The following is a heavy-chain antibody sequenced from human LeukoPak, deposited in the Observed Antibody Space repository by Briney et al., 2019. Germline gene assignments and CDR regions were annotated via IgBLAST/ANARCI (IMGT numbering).Heavy chain of an antibody. Sequence: GGSLRLSCSASGFTFRNYVMHWVRQAPGKGLEYVSATSTNGDTTYYTDSVKGRFTISRDNSKNTLYLQMSSLRAEDTAVYYCASYCGGDCYCYWGQGTLVTVSS. CDR2: TSTNGDTT. CDR1: GFTFRNYV. CDR3: ASYCGGDCYCY. J-gene: IGHJ4*02. V-gene: IGHV3-64D*09. D-gene: IGHD2-21*02.